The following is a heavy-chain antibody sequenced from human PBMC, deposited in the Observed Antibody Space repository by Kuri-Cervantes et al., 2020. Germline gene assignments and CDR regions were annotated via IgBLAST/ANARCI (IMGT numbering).Heavy chain of an antibody. V-gene: IGHV4-34*01. D-gene: IGHD3-22*01. Sequence: GSLRLSCAVYGGSFSDSYWGWIRQPPGKGLEWIGEINHSGSTNYNRSLKSRVTISVDTSKNQFSLKLSSVTAADTAVYYCARGLYSGYQIWGYWGQGTLVTDSS. CDR2: INHSGST. J-gene: IGHJ4*02. CDR1: GGSFSDSY. CDR3: ARGLYSGYQIWGY.